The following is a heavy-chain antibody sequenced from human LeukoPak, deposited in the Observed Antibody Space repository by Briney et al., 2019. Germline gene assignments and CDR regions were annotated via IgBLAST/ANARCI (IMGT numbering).Heavy chain of an antibody. V-gene: IGHV1-8*01. J-gene: IGHJ6*02. D-gene: IGHD6-13*01. CDR1: GYTFTSYD. CDR2: MNPNRANT. CDR3: ARLASSSWPLYYYYGMDV. Sequence: GASVKVSCKAFGYTFTSYDINWVRQATGQGLEWMGWMNPNRANTGYAQKFQGRVTMTRNTSISTAYMELSSLRSEDTAMYYCARLASSSWPLYYYYGMDVWGQGATVTVSS.